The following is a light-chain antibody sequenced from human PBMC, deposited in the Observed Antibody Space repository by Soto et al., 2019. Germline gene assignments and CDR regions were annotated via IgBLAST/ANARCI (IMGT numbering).Light chain of an antibody. V-gene: IGKV3-20*01. CDR3: LQYHNLWA. J-gene: IGKJ1*01. CDR2: GAS. CDR1: QGASSRY. Sequence: EIVLTQSPGTLSLSPGERATLSCRASQGASSRYLAWYQQKPGQAPRLLIYGASSRATGIPDRFSGSGSGTEFTLTISSLQSEDFAVYSCLQYHNLWAFGQGTRWIS.